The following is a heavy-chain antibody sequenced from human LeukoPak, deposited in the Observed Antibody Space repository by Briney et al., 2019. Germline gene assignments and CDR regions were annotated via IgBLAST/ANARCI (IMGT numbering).Heavy chain of an antibody. V-gene: IGHV4-39*07. CDR1: GGSISSSSYY. Sequence: SETLSLTCTVSGGSISSSSYYWGWIRQPPGKGLEWIRSIYYSGSTYYNPSLKSRVTISVDTSKNQFSLKLSSVTAADTAVYYCATRSGRLYWFDPWGQGTLVTVSS. D-gene: IGHD1-26*01. CDR3: ATRSGRLYWFDP. J-gene: IGHJ5*02. CDR2: IYYSGST.